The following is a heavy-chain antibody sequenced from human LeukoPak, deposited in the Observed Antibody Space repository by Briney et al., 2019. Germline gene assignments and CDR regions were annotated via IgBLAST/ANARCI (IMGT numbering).Heavy chain of an antibody. D-gene: IGHD3-10*01. CDR1: GVSISGNY. J-gene: IGHJ4*02. CDR2: IFYTGST. V-gene: IGHV4-59*12. CDR3: ARLYYGSGRQIS. Sequence: SETLSLTCTVSGVSISGNYWSWIRQPPGKGLEWIGYIFYTGSTNYNPSLQSRVTILLDISKNQFSLKLSSVTAADTAVYYCARLYYGSGRQISWGQGTLVTVSS.